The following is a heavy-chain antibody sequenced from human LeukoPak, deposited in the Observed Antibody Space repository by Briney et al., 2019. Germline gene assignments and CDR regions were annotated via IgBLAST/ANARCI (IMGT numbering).Heavy chain of an antibody. CDR1: GNPISSSNW. Sequence: SDTLSLTCGISGNPISSSNWWGWIRQPPGKGLEWIGYIYYSGSTYYNPSLKSRVTMSVDTSKNQFSLKLTSVSAVDTAVYYCARKPDGYNPVDDWGQGTLVTVSS. D-gene: IGHD5-24*01. CDR2: IYYSGST. J-gene: IGHJ4*02. V-gene: IGHV4-28*01. CDR3: ARKPDGYNPVDD.